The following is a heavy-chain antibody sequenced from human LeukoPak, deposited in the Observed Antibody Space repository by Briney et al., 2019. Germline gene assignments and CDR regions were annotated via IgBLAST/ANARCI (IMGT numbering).Heavy chain of an antibody. D-gene: IGHD2-15*01. CDR1: GFTFSSYE. CDR2: ISSSGSTI. J-gene: IGHJ3*02. V-gene: IGHV3-48*03. Sequence: GGSPRLSCAASGFTFSSYEMNWVRQAPGKGLEWVSYISSSGSTIYYADSVKGRFTISRDGAKNSLYLQMNSLRAEDTAVYYCAREGGGDAFDIWGQGTMVTVSS. CDR3: AREGGGDAFDI.